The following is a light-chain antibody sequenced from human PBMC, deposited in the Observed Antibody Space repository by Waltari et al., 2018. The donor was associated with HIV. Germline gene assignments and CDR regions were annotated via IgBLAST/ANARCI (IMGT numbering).Light chain of an antibody. Sequence: QSALTQPASVSGSPGQSITISCTGPSSDVGDYNYVSWYQQHPGKAPKLIIYDVSNRPSGVSNRFSGSKSGNTASLTISGLQTEDEADYYCSSYTSSSTRVFGTGTKVTVL. J-gene: IGLJ1*01. CDR2: DVS. V-gene: IGLV2-14*01. CDR1: SSDVGDYNY. CDR3: SSYTSSSTRV.